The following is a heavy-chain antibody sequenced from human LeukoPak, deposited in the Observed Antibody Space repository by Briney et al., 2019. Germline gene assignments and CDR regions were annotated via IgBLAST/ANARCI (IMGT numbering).Heavy chain of an antibody. CDR3: ARARYDSSGYYYQPPIEDFDY. J-gene: IGHJ4*02. V-gene: IGHV1-2*02. CDR1: GYTFTGYY. CDR2: INPNSGGT. D-gene: IGHD3-22*01. Sequence: ASVKVSCKASGYTFTGYYMHWVRQAPGQGLEWMGWINPNSGGTNYAQKFQGRVTMTRDTSISTAYMELSRLRSDDTAVYYCARARYDSSGYYYQPPIEDFDYWGQGTLVTVSS.